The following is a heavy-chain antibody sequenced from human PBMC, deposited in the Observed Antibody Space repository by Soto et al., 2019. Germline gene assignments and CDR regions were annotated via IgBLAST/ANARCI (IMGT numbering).Heavy chain of an antibody. V-gene: IGHV4-39*01. J-gene: IGHJ4*02. CDR2: IYYSGST. CDR3: ASLTVTTSGVDY. CDR1: GGSISSRSYY. D-gene: IGHD4-17*01. Sequence: QLQLQESGPGLVKPSETLSLTCSVSGGSISSRSYYWAWIRQPPGKGLEWIGSIYYSGSTYYNPSIRNRVSITVDTSKNQFSLKLSSVTAADTAVYYCASLTVTTSGVDYWGQGNLVTVSS.